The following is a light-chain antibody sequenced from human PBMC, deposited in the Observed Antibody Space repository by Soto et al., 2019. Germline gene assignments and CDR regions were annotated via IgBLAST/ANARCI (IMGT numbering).Light chain of an antibody. CDR2: ENY. Sequence: SVLTQPPSVSAAPGQKVTISCSGSSSNIGSDSVSWYQRLPGTAPKLLIYENYKRPSEIPDRFSASKSGTSATLAITGLQAGDEADYYCATWDVIVSAGVFGGGTKLTVL. J-gene: IGLJ3*02. CDR3: ATWDVIVSAGV. V-gene: IGLV1-51*01. CDR1: SSNIGSDS.